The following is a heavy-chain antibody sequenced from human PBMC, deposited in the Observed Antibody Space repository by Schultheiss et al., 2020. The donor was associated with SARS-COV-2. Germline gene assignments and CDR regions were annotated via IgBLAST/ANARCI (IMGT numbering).Heavy chain of an antibody. J-gene: IGHJ4*02. Sequence: SETLSLTCAVYGGSFSGYYWSWIRQPPGKGLEWIGEINHSGSTNYNPSLKSRVTMSVDTSKNQFSLKLSSVTAADTAVYYCARVSSTYYDFWSGYSGFDYWGQGTLVTVSS. CDR2: INHSGST. CDR1: GGSFSGYY. D-gene: IGHD3-3*01. CDR3: ARVSSTYYDFWSGYSGFDY. V-gene: IGHV4-34*01.